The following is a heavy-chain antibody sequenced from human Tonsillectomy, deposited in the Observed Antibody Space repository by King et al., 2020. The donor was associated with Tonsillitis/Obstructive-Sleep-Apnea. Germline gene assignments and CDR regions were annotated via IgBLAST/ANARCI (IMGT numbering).Heavy chain of an antibody. V-gene: IGHV3-30*04. CDR3: EREGGRVAGAFNI. Sequence: VQLVESGGGVVQPGRSLRLSCAASEFTFSSYAMHWVRQAPGKGLEWVAFISYDGSDKFYADSVKGRFTISRDNSKNTLYLQMNSLRTEDTAVYYCEREGGRVAGAFNIWGQGTMVTVSS. D-gene: IGHD6-19*01. CDR1: EFTFSSYA. CDR2: ISYDGSDK. J-gene: IGHJ3*02.